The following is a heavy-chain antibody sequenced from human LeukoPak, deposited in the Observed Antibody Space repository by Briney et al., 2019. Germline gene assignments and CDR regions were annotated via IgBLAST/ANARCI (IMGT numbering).Heavy chain of an antibody. D-gene: IGHD1-20*01. CDR3: ARGRITGTSPFGY. Sequence: SETLSLTCAVYGGSFSGYYWSWIRQPPGKGLEWIGEINHSGSTNYNPSLKSRVTISVDTPKNQFSLKLSSVTAADTAVYYCARGRITGTSPFGYWGQGTLVTVSS. CDR1: GGSFSGYY. CDR2: INHSGST. V-gene: IGHV4-34*01. J-gene: IGHJ4*02.